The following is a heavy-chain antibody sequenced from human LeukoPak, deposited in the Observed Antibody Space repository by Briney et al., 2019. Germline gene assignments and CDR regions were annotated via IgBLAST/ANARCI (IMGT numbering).Heavy chain of an antibody. Sequence: GGSLRLSCAASGFTFSSYGMHWVRQAPGQGLEWVAVISYDGSNKYYADSVKGRFTISRDNSKNTLYLQMNSLRGEDTAVYYCAKGRATYGSGIIDYWGQGTLVTVSS. CDR2: ISYDGSNK. CDR1: GFTFSSYG. V-gene: IGHV3-30*18. CDR3: AKGRATYGSGIIDY. J-gene: IGHJ4*02. D-gene: IGHD3-10*01.